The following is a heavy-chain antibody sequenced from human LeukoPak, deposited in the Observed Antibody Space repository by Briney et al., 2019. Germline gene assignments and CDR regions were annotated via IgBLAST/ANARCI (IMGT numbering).Heavy chain of an antibody. D-gene: IGHD5-18*01. Sequence: SETLSLTCTVSGGSISSTGYYWGWIRQPPGKGLEWIGSIYRSGSAYYKPSLTSRVTLSVDTSKNQFSLKLSPVTASDTAVYYCARHRGYSYGYQDYWGQGTLVTVSS. V-gene: IGHV4-39*01. CDR2: IYRSGSA. J-gene: IGHJ4*02. CDR3: ARHRGYSYGYQDY. CDR1: GGSISSTGYY.